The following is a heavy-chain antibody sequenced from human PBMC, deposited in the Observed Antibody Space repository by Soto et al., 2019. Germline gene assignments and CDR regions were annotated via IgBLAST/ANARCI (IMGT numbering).Heavy chain of an antibody. CDR2: ISGSSTYI. V-gene: IGHV3-11*06. CDR3: ARDIYSYGSVGTPDI. J-gene: IGHJ3*02. Sequence: PGGSLRLSCEASGFTFSEYYMSWIRQAPGKGLEWVSYISGSSTYINYAESVKGRFTISRDNSRNTLDLQMNNLRTEDTGVYFCARDIYSYGSVGTPDIWGQGTMVTVSS. CDR1: GFTFSEYY. D-gene: IGHD5-18*01.